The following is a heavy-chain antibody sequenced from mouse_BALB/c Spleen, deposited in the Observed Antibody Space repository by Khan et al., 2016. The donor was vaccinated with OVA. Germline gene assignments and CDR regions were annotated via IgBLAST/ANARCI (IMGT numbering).Heavy chain of an antibody. CDR1: GYTFTSHT. CDR2: INPRSDYT. V-gene: IGHV1-4*01. D-gene: IGHD2-14*01. Sequence: QVQLQQSGAELARPGASVKMSCKASGYTFTSHTMHWVKQRPGQGLEWIGYINPRSDYTQYNQKFNDKVTLTADISSSTAYMQLSSLTSEDSAVYYCARRTTEYALDYWGQGTSVTVSS. J-gene: IGHJ4*01. CDR3: ARRTTEYALDY.